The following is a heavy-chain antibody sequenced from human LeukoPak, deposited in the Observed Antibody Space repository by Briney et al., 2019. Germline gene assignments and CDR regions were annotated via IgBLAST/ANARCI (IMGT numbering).Heavy chain of an antibody. CDR2: IYHSGST. CDR3: ARDVEMATPWYFGMDV. V-gene: IGHV4-4*02. CDR1: GGSISSDNW. J-gene: IGHJ6*02. Sequence: PADTLSLTRGVSGGSISSDNWWSWVRQPPGKGLEWIGEIYHSGSTNYNPSLKSRVTISVDMSKTQFSLRLRSVTVADTAVYYCARDVEMATPWYFGMDVWGQGTTVTVSS. D-gene: IGHD5-24*01.